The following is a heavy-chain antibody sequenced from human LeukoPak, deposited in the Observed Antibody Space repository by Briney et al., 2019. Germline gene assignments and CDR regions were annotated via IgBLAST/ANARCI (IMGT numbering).Heavy chain of an antibody. V-gene: IGHV4-34*01. CDR2: INHSGST. J-gene: IGHJ3*02. D-gene: IGHD7-27*01. CDR1: GGSFSGYY. Sequence: SETLSLTCAVYGGSFSGYYWSWIRQPPGKGLEWIGKINHSGSTNYNPSLKSRVTISVDTSKNQFSLKLSSVTAADTAVYYCASEQGRPVTKLTGDAFDIWGQGTMVTVSS. CDR3: ASEQGRPVTKLTGDAFDI.